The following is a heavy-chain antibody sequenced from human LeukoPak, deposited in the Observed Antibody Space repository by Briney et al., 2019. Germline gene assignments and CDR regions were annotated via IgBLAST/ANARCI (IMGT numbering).Heavy chain of an antibody. CDR1: GFTFSSNS. CDR3: ARVYSSGSNDDY. J-gene: IGHJ4*02. Sequence: GGSLRLSCAASGFTFSSNSMNWVRQAPGKGLEWVSYITSSGDTIYYADSVKGRFTISRDNAKNSLYLQMNSLRAEDTAVYYCARVYSSGSNDDYWGRGTLVTVSS. V-gene: IGHV3-48*04. D-gene: IGHD6-19*01. CDR2: ITSSGDTI.